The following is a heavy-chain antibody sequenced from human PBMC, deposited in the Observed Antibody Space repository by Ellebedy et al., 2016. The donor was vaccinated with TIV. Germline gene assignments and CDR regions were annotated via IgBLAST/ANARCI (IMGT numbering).Heavy chain of an antibody. D-gene: IGHD3-10*01. Sequence: ASVKVSXXASGYTFTGYYMHWVRQAPGQGLEWMGWMNPNSGNTGYAQKFQGRVTITADESTSTAYMELSSLRSEDTAVYYCASGRGVRGVIVELDYWGQGTLVTVSS. J-gene: IGHJ4*02. CDR3: ASGRGVRGVIVELDY. CDR2: MNPNSGNT. V-gene: IGHV1-8*03. CDR1: GYTFTGYY.